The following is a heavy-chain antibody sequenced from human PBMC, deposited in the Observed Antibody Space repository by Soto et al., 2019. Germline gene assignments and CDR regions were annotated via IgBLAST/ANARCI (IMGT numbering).Heavy chain of an antibody. J-gene: IGHJ6*04. V-gene: IGHV3-30*18. CDR1: GFTFSSYG. Sequence: GVSLRLSCSASGFTFSSYGMHWVRQAPGKGLERVAVISYDGSNKYYADSVKGRFTISRDNSKNTLYLQMNSLRAEDTAVYYCAKDVSGYCSSTSCDLARVFKGARMKGGYDYGIDVWGKGTTGIISS. CDR3: AKDVSGYCSSTSCDLARVFKGARMKGGYDYGIDV. CDR2: ISYDGSNK. D-gene: IGHD2-2*01.